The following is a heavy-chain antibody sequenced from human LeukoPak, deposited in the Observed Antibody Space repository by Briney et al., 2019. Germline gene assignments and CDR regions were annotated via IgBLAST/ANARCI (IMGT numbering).Heavy chain of an antibody. D-gene: IGHD2-2*01. J-gene: IGHJ4*02. V-gene: IGHV1-2*02. Sequence: ASVKVTCKASGYTFTGYFMHWVRQAPGQGLEWMGWINPNSGGTNYAQKFQGRVTMTRDTSISTAYMELSRLRSDDTAVYYCASSIVYCSSTSCYFNWGQGTLVTVSS. CDR2: INPNSGGT. CDR1: GYTFTGYF. CDR3: ASSIVYCSSTSCYFN.